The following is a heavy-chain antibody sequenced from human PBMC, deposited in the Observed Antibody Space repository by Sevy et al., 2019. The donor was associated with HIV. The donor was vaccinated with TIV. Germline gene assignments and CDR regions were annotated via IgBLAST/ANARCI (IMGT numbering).Heavy chain of an antibody. CDR3: TRNGGAFDTGFDP. CDR1: GFTFSSYD. V-gene: IGHV3-48*03. D-gene: IGHD2-8*02. CDR2: ISSSGSSI. J-gene: IGHJ5*02. Sequence: GGSLRLSCTASGFTFSSYDMNWVRQAPGKGLEWVSKISSSGSSIYYADSVKGRFTISRDNAMNSLNLQMNSLRAEDTAVYYCTRNGGAFDTGFDPWGQGTLVTVSS.